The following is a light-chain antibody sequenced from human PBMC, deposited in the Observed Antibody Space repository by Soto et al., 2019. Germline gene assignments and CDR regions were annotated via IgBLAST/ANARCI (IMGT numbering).Light chain of an antibody. J-gene: IGKJ1*01. CDR1: QSISSW. V-gene: IGKV1-5*01. CDR2: DAS. Sequence: TQSPATLSVSPGDSAPLSCRASQSISSWLAWYQQKPGKAPKLLIYDASSLESGVPSRFSGSGSGTEFTLTISSLQPDDFATYYCQHYNSYSEAFGQGTKVDIK. CDR3: QHYNSYSEA.